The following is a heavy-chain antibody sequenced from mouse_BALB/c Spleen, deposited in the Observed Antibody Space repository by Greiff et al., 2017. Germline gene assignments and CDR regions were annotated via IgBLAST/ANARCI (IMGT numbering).Heavy chain of an antibody. D-gene: IGHD1-1*01. J-gene: IGHJ3*01. CDR2: ISSGGSYT. CDR3: TRDPIYYGSSYPAWFAY. Sequence: EVKLVESGGGLVKPGGSLKLSCAASGFTFSSYTMSWVRQTPEKRLEWVATISSGGSYTYYPDSVKGRFTISRDNAKNTLYLQMSSLKSEDTAMYYCTRDPIYYGSSYPAWFAYWGQGTLVTVSA. V-gene: IGHV5-6-4*01. CDR1: GFTFSSYT.